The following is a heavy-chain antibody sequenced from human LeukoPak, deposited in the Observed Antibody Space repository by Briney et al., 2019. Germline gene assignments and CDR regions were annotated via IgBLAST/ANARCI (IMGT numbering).Heavy chain of an antibody. V-gene: IGHV1-69*05. CDR1: GGTFSSYA. Sequence: ASVKVSCKASGGTFSSYAISWVRQAPGQGLEWMERIIPIFGTANYAQKFQDRVTITTDESTSTAYMELSSLRSEDTAVYYCARSSGDGYNLYEEYWGQGTLVTVSS. J-gene: IGHJ4*02. D-gene: IGHD5-24*01. CDR2: IIPIFGTA. CDR3: ARSSGDGYNLYEEY.